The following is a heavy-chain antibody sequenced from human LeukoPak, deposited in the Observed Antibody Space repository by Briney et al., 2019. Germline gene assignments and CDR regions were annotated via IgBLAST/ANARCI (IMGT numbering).Heavy chain of an antibody. D-gene: IGHD3-3*01. Sequence: SGGSLRLSCAASGFTFSSYWMHWVRQAPGKGLVWVSRINSDGSSTSYADSVKGRFTISRDNAKNTLYLQMNSLRAEDTAVYYCARDYKWGYDFRSGYYNEGSDYWGQGTLVTVSS. CDR1: GFTFSSYW. CDR2: INSDGSST. J-gene: IGHJ4*02. V-gene: IGHV3-74*01. CDR3: ARDYKWGYDFRSGYYNEGSDY.